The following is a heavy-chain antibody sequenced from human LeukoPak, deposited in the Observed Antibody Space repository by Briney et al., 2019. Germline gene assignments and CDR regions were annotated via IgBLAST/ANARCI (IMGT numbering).Heavy chain of an antibody. CDR3: AKGDYDILTGYDY. CDR2: ISSNSGST. CDR1: GFTFSSYA. D-gene: IGHD3-9*01. J-gene: IGHJ4*02. V-gene: IGHV3-23*01. Sequence: GGSLRLSCVVSGFTFSSYAMTWVRQAPGKGLEWVSFISSNSGSTYYADSVKGRFTISRDNSKNTLYLQMNSLRAEDTAVYYCAKGDYDILTGYDYWGQGTLVTVSS.